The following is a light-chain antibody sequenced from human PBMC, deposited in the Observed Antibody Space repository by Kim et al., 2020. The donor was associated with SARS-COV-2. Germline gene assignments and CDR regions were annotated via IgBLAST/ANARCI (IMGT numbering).Light chain of an antibody. CDR2: DAS. CDR3: QQYDNLPVT. J-gene: IGKJ5*01. Sequence: ASVGDRVTITCQASQDISNYLNWYRQKPGKAPKLLIYDASNLETGVPSRFSGSRSGTDFTFTISSLQPEDIATYYCQQYDNLPVTFGQGTRLEIK. CDR1: QDISNY. V-gene: IGKV1-33*01.